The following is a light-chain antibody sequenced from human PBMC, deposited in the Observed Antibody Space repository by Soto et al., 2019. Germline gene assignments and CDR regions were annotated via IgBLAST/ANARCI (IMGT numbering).Light chain of an antibody. CDR2: AVS. J-gene: IGKJ1*01. CDR3: MQSIQLPRT. CDR1: QSLLHSKGYNY. Sequence: DIVMTQSPLSLPVTPGEPASISCRSSQSLLHSKGYNYLDWYLQKPGQSPQLLIYAVSNRFSGVPDRFSGSGSGTDFTLKISRVEAEDVGVYYCMQSIQLPRTFGQGTKVDIK. V-gene: IGKV2D-29*02.